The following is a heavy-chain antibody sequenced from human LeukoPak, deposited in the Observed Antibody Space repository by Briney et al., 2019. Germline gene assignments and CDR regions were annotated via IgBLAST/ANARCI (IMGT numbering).Heavy chain of an antibody. CDR3: ARGDGYNYWDY. CDR2: IYSGGST. D-gene: IGHD5-24*01. Sequence: GGSLRLSCAASGFTVSSNYMSWVRQAPGKGLEWVSVIYSGGSTYYADSVKGRFTIPRDNSKNTVYLQMDSLRAEDTAVYYCARGDGYNYWDYWGQGTLVTVSS. V-gene: IGHV3-53*01. J-gene: IGHJ4*02. CDR1: GFTVSSNY.